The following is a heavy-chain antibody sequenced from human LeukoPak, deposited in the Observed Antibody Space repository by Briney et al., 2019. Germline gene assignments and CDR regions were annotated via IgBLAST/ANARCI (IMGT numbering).Heavy chain of an antibody. J-gene: IGHJ6*03. D-gene: IGHD2-21*01. CDR1: GGSISGYY. V-gene: IGHV4-4*07. CDR3: ARVNALTYYIGV. CDR2: FYNSGST. Sequence: SETLSLTCTVSGGSISGYYWGWIRQPAGKGLEWIGRFYNSGSTNYNPSLETRVTMSVDTSQNQQFSLKLSSVTAADTAVYYCARVNALTYYIGVWGKGTTVTVSS.